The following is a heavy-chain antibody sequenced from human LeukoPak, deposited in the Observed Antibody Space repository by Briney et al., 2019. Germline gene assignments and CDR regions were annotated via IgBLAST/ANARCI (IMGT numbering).Heavy chain of an antibody. CDR3: VRRTAVAGPDAFDV. J-gene: IGHJ3*01. CDR2: ISRSSSYI. Sequence: KPGGSLRLSCAASGFTFSSYSMSWVRQAPGKGLEWVSSISRSSSYIHYADSLKGRFTISRDNAKNSLYLQMNSLRDEDTAVYYCVRRTAVAGPDAFDVWGQGTMVTVSS. V-gene: IGHV3-21*01. CDR1: GFTFSSYS. D-gene: IGHD6-19*01.